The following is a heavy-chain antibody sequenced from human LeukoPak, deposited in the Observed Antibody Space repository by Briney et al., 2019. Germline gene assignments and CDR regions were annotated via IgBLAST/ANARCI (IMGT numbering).Heavy chain of an antibody. CDR3: ARDVVTVGVSKIDYYYYMDV. CDR1: GGTFGSYG. Sequence: SVKVSCKASGGTFGSYGFIWVRQAPGQGLEWMGGIIPIFDTTHYAQKFQGRVTITADESTSTVYMELSSLRSEDTAVYYCARDVVTVGVSKIDYYYYMDVWGKGTTVILSS. CDR2: IIPIFDTT. V-gene: IGHV1-69*13. J-gene: IGHJ6*03. D-gene: IGHD1-26*01.